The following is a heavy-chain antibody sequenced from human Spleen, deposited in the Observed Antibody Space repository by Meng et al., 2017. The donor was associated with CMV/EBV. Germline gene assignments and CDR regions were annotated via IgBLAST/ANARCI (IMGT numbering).Heavy chain of an antibody. D-gene: IGHD6-6*01. CDR2: IIPILGIA. V-gene: IGHV1-69*02. Sequence: SVKVSCKASGGTFSSYTISWVRQAPGQGLEWMGRIIPILGIANYAQKFQGRVTITADKSTSTAYMELSSLRSEDSAVYYCARTPWGYSGSSYYYGLDVWGQGTTVTVSS. J-gene: IGHJ6*02. CDR1: GGTFSSYT. CDR3: ARTPWGYSGSSYYYGLDV.